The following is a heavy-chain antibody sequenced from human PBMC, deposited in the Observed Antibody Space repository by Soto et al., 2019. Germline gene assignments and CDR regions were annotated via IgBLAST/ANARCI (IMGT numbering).Heavy chain of an antibody. Sequence: SETLSLTCTVSGDSITRSNFYWGWIRQPPGKGLEWLGSIFYSGSTFYNPALKSRVTFSVDTSKNHFSLKLSSVTAADTAVYYWARHKTTMLTVVSAFDTWGQGPRVTVSS. V-gene: IGHV4-39*02. D-gene: IGHD3-22*01. CDR1: GDSITRSNFY. CDR3: ARHKTTMLTVVSAFDT. J-gene: IGHJ5*02. CDR2: IFYSGST.